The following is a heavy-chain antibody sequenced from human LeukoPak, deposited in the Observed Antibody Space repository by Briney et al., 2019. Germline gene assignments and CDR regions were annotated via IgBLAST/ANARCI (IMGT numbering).Heavy chain of an antibody. CDR3: AKSREEIRGLDAFDI. CDR1: GDSISSGGYY. Sequence: SETLSLTCTVSGDSISSGGYYWSWIRQHPGKGLEWIGYIYYSGSTYYNPSLKSRVALSVDTSKNQFSLKLSSLTAADTAVYYCAKSREEIRGLDAFDIWGQGTMVTVSS. D-gene: IGHD5-24*01. J-gene: IGHJ3*02. CDR2: IYYSGST. V-gene: IGHV4-31*03.